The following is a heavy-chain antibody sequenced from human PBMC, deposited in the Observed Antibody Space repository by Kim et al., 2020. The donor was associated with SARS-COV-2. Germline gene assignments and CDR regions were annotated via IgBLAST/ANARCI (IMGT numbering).Heavy chain of an antibody. CDR3: ATGVIISDYYFDY. Sequence: TPSIKCRVTISVDTSKNQFSLKLSSVTAADTAVYYCATGVIISDYYFDYWGQGTLVTVSS. J-gene: IGHJ4*02. V-gene: IGHV4-34*01. D-gene: IGHD3-10*01.